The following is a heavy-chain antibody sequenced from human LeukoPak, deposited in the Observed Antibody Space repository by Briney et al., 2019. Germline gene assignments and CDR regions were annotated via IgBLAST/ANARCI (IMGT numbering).Heavy chain of an antibody. D-gene: IGHD6-13*01. CDR1: GGSISYYY. J-gene: IGHJ6*04. Sequence: KPSETLSPTCTVSGGSISYYYWSWIRQPPGKGLEWVGYISDSGSIDYNPSLKSRVTISLDTSKTQFSLRLSSVTAADTAVYYCAIDSRSSSWPFYYGIDVWGKGTTVTVSS. CDR3: AIDSRSSSWPFYYGIDV. V-gene: IGHV4-59*01. CDR2: ISDSGSI.